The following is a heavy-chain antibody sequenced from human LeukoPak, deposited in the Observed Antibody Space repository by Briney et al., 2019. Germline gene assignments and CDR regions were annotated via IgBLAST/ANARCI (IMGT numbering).Heavy chain of an antibody. Sequence: SETLSLTCIVSGGSISSSIYYWGWIRQPPGKGLEWIGSIFYSGSTYYNPSLKSRVTISVDTSKNQLSLKLRSVTAADTAVYYCAKEVLGPWGQGTLVTVSS. J-gene: IGHJ5*02. CDR2: IFYSGST. D-gene: IGHD7-27*01. CDR3: AKEVLGP. V-gene: IGHV4-39*07. CDR1: GGSISSSIYY.